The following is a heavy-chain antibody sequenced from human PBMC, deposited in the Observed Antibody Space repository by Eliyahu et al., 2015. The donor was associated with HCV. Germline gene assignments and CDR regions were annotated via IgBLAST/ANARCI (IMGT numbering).Heavy chain of an antibody. V-gene: IGHV3-23*01. CDR1: GFXFASFA. Sequence: EVQLLESGGGLVQPGGSLRLSCAASGFXFASFAMGWVRQAPGKGLEXVSAISGSGGSTYYADSVKGRFTISRDNSKNTLYLQMNSLRAEDTAVYYCAKTMRGWYQGFDYWGQGTLVTVSS. D-gene: IGHD6-19*01. CDR2: ISGSGGST. J-gene: IGHJ4*02. CDR3: AKTMRGWYQGFDY.